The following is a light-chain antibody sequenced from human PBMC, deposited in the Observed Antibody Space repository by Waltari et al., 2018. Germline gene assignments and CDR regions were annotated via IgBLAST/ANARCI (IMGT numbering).Light chain of an antibody. J-gene: IGLJ1*01. Sequence: QSALTQPRSVSGSPGQSVTISCTGSSSDVGGYDYVSWYQQHPGRAPNLLIFDVSKGPPGAPYRFSGSKSGNTASLTISGLQADDEADYYCCSYAGTSTRYVFGTGTRVTVL. CDR3: CSYAGTSTRYV. CDR2: DVS. V-gene: IGLV2-11*01. CDR1: SSDVGGYDY.